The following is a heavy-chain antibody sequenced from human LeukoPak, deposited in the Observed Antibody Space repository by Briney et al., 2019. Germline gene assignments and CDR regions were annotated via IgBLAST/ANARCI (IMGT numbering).Heavy chain of an antibody. CDR1: GYTFTSYA. V-gene: IGHV7-4-1*02. CDR3: ARGGLLRVLRFLTYPHY. Sequence: ASVTVSFKASGYTFTSYAMNWVRQAPGQGLEWMGWINTNTGNPTYAQGFTGRFVFSLDTSVSTAYLQISSLKAEDTAVYYCARGGLLRVLRFLTYPHYWGQGTLVTVSS. J-gene: IGHJ4*02. CDR2: INTNTGNP. D-gene: IGHD3-3*01.